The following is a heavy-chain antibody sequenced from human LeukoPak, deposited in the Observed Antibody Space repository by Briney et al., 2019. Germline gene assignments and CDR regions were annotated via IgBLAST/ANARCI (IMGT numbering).Heavy chain of an antibody. CDR2: IYYSGST. D-gene: IGHD2-15*01. Sequence: SETLSLTCTVSGGSISSYYWSWIRQPPGKGLEWIGYIYYSGSTNYNPSLKSRVTISVDTSKNQFSLKLSSVTAADTAVYYCARGPPYLLFDYWGQGTLVTVAS. CDR3: ARGPPYLLFDY. V-gene: IGHV4-59*01. CDR1: GGSISSYY. J-gene: IGHJ4*02.